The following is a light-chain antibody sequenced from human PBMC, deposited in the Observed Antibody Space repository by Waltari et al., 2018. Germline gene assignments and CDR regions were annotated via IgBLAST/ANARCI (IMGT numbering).Light chain of an antibody. CDR3: ALYVHSGLWI. Sequence: QTVVTQEPSFSVSPGGTVTLTCGLNSGSVSATNFPSWYQQTPGQPPRALMYYIYSRTSGVPNRFSGSIIGDKAALTITGAQADDESDYYCALYVHSGLWIFGGGTRLTVL. J-gene: IGLJ2*01. CDR2: YIY. V-gene: IGLV8-61*01. CDR1: SGSVSATNF.